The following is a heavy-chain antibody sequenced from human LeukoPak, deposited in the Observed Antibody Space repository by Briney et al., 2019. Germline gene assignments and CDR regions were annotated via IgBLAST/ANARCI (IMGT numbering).Heavy chain of an antibody. CDR2: MNPNSGNT. J-gene: IGHJ5*02. CDR3: AREGRFTRFDP. Sequence: ASVKVSCKASGYTFTSYDINWVRQATGQGLEWMGWMNPNSGNTGYAQKFQGRVTMTRNTSISTAYMELSSLRAEDTAVYFCAREGRFTRFDPWGQGTLVTVSS. D-gene: IGHD3-3*01. V-gene: IGHV1-8*01. CDR1: GYTFTSYD.